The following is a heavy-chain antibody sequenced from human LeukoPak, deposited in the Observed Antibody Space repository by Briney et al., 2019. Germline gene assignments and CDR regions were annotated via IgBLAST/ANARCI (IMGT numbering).Heavy chain of an antibody. CDR3: ARGGPYSGYDY. Sequence: GGSLRLSCATSGFTFSSYEMNWVRQAPGKGLEWVSYISSGGSSIYYADSVKGRFTISRDNAKNSLYLQMNSLRVEDTAVYYCARGGPYSGYDYWGQGTLVPVSS. J-gene: IGHJ4*02. V-gene: IGHV3-48*03. CDR1: GFTFSSYE. CDR2: ISSGGSSI. D-gene: IGHD5-12*01.